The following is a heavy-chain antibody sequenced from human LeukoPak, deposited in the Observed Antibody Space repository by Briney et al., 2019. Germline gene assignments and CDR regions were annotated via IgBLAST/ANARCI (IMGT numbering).Heavy chain of an antibody. D-gene: IGHD6-19*01. CDR3: ATVPYSSGGWYFDL. CDR2: FDPEDGET. Sequence: ASMKVSCKVSGYTLTELSMHWVRQAPGKGLEWMGGFDPEDGETIYAQKFQGRVTMTEDTSTDTAYMELSSLRSEDTAVYYCATVPYSSGGWYFDLWGRGTLVTVSS. J-gene: IGHJ2*01. CDR1: GYTLTELS. V-gene: IGHV1-24*01.